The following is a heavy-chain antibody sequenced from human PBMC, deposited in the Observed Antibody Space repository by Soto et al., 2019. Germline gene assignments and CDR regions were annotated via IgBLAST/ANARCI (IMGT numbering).Heavy chain of an antibody. V-gene: IGHV5-51*01. Sequence: GESLKISCKGSGYSFTSYWIGWVRQMPGKGLEWMGIIYPGDSDTRYSPSFQGQVTISADKSISTAYLQWSSLKASDTAMYYCARQMQYQLPKDRYYYGMDVWGQGTTVTVSS. CDR2: IYPGDSDT. CDR3: ARQMQYQLPKDRYYYGMDV. J-gene: IGHJ6*02. D-gene: IGHD2-2*01. CDR1: GYSFTSYW.